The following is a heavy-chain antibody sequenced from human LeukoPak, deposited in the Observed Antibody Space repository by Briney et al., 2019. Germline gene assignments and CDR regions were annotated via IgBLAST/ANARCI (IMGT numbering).Heavy chain of an antibody. V-gene: IGHV3-23*01. CDR1: GFIFNSYA. CDR3: CSSRSFDY. D-gene: IGHD3-10*01. CDR2: VSGSGVST. Sequence: PGGSLRLSCAASGFIFNSYAMSWVRQAPGKGLEWVSTVSGSGVSTYLADSVKGRFTISRDNAKNSLYLQMNSLRAEDTAVYYCCSSRSFDYWGQGTLVTVSS. J-gene: IGHJ4*02.